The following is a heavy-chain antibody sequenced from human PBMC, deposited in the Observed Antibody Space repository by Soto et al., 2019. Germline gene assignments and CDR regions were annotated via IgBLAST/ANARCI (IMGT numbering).Heavy chain of an antibody. J-gene: IGHJ4*02. CDR2: IKEDGSDK. D-gene: IGHD6-25*01. CDR3: ARFTRGSSGAY. V-gene: IGHV3-7*01. CDR1: GFTFNTYW. Sequence: EVQLVESGGDLVQPGGSLRLSCVASGFTFNTYWMSWVRQARGKGLEWVANIKEDGSDKDYVDSVKGRFTISRDNANNLLYLQMNSLGSGHTALYCFARFTRGSSGAYWCQGTLVCVAS.